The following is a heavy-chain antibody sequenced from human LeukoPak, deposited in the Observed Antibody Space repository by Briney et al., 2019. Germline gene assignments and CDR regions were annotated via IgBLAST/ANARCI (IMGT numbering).Heavy chain of an antibody. CDR2: ISSSSSYI. CDR3: SREGDSNSWSPRYFDY. J-gene: IGHJ4*02. Sequence: GGSLRLSCAASGFIFSSYSMNWVRQAPGKGLEWVSSISSSSSYIYYADSVKGRFTISRDNAKNSLYLQMNSLRAEDTAVYYCSREGDSNSWSPRYFDYWGQGTVVTVSS. D-gene: IGHD6-13*01. CDR1: GFIFSSYS. V-gene: IGHV3-21*01.